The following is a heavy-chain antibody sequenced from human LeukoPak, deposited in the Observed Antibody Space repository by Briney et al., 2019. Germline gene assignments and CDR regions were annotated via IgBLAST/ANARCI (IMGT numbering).Heavy chain of an antibody. CDR2: ISYDGSNK. CDR3: ARGVSSSWYGPFDY. Sequence: GGSLRLSCAASGFTFSSYAMHWVRQAPGKGQEWVAVISYDGSNKYYADSVKGRFTISRDNSKNTLYLQMNSLRAEDTAVYYCARGVSSSWYGPFDYWGQGTLVTVSS. D-gene: IGHD6-13*01. J-gene: IGHJ4*02. CDR1: GFTFSSYA. V-gene: IGHV3-30-3*01.